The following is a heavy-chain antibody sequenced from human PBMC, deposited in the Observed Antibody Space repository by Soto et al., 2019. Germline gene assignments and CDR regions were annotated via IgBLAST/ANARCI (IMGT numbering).Heavy chain of an antibody. D-gene: IGHD6-19*01. J-gene: IGHJ5*02. Sequence: EVQLFESGGGLVQPGTSLRLSCAASGFTSSGFTFSSYAMSWVRQAPGKGLEWVSSITGSGDNTYYADSVKGRFTISRDNSKNTLFLQKNSLRPDDTAVYYCAKDRAAVAPRVRFDPCGQGTLVTVSS. V-gene: IGHV3-23*01. CDR3: AKDRAAVAPRVRFDP. CDR1: GFTFSSYA. CDR2: ITGSGDNT.